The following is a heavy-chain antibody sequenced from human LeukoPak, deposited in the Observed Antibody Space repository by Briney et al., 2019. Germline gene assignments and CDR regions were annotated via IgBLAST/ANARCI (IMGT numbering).Heavy chain of an antibody. Sequence: PSETLSLTCTVSGGSISSSSYYWGWIRQPPGKGLEWIGSIYYGGSTYYNPSLKSRVTISVDTSKNQFSLKLSSVTAADTAVYYCARDGYNSGYWGQGTLVTVSS. CDR3: ARDGYNSGY. CDR2: IYYGGST. D-gene: IGHD5-24*01. CDR1: GGSISSSSYY. V-gene: IGHV4-39*02. J-gene: IGHJ4*02.